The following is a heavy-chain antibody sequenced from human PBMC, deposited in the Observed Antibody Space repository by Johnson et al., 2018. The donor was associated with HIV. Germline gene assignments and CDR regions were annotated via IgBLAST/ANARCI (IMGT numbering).Heavy chain of an antibody. Sequence: QVHLVESGGGVVQPGGSVRLSCAVSGLNFSDYGMHWVRQAPGKGLEWVAVISFDGSEEYYVDSVKGRFTISRDNSNNTLYLQMNSLRTEDTAVYFCVRGRIAMRGVDLRGGAFDIWGQGTMVTVSS. V-gene: IGHV3-30*03. D-gene: IGHD3-22*01. CDR2: ISFDGSEE. J-gene: IGHJ3*02. CDR3: VRGRIAMRGVDLRGGAFDI. CDR1: GLNFSDYG.